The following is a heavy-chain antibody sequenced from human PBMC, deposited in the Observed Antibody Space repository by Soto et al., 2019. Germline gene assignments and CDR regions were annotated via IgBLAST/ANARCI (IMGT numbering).Heavy chain of an antibody. Sequence: QVQLVQSGAEVKEPGDSVRVSCEASGYTFTAYYIHWVRRAPGQGLEWMGWINPKFGDTTCAQDFQGRVPMTRDMSMSTVYMDLSRLTSDDTAIYYCARNMDYYYGPGSGNGHGFWGQGTTVTVSS. CDR1: GYTFTAYY. CDR2: INPKFGDT. D-gene: IGHD3-10*01. J-gene: IGHJ6*02. V-gene: IGHV1-2*02. CDR3: ARNMDYYYGPGSGNGHGF.